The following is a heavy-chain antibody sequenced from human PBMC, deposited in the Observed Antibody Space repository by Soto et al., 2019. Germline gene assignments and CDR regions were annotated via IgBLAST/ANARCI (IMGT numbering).Heavy chain of an antibody. CDR2: INQDGSEK. CDR3: ARQIRGLTHNLFDP. V-gene: IGHV3-7*01. Sequence: EMQLVESGGGLVQPGGSLRLSCGVSGFTFGSFWMGWVRQAPGKGLEWVANINQDGSEKYYVDSVKGRFTISRDNPRNSLDLQMDTLRVEDTAVYFCARQIRGLTHNLFDPWGQGTLVSVSS. CDR1: GFTFGSFW. J-gene: IGHJ5*02.